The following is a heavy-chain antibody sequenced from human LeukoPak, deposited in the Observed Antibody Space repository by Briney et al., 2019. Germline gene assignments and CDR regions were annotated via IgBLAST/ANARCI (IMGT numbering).Heavy chain of an antibody. D-gene: IGHD3-22*01. CDR1: GFTFSSYS. Sequence: GGSLRLSCAASGFTFSSYSMNWVRQAPGKGLEWVSYISSSSSTIYYADSVKGRFTISRDNAKNSLYLQMNSLRAEDTAVYYCARDFPLTSDSSGYCDYWGQGTLVTVSS. J-gene: IGHJ4*02. CDR2: ISSSSSTI. V-gene: IGHV3-48*04. CDR3: ARDFPLTSDSSGYCDY.